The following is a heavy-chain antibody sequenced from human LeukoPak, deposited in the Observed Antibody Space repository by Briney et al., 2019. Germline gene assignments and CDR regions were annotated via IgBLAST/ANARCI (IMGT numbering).Heavy chain of an antibody. CDR1: GYTFTAYY. CDR3: ARGPYDYVWGNYRYTGDAFDI. CDR2: INPDRGGT. V-gene: IGHV1-2*06. D-gene: IGHD3-16*02. Sequence: ASVKVSCKASGYTFTAYYMHWVRQAPGQGLEWMGRINPDRGGTNYAQKFQGRVTLTRDKSIRTAYMELTSLRSDDTPVYYCARGPYDYVWGNYRYTGDAFDIWGHGTVVTVSS. J-gene: IGHJ3*02.